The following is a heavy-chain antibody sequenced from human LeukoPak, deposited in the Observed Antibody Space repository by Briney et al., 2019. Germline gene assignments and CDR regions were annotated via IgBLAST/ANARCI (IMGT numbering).Heavy chain of an antibody. CDR2: INPSGGST. Sequence: ASVKVSCKASGYTFTSYYMHWVRQAPGQGLEWMGIINPSGGSTSYAQKFQGRVTMTRDMSTSTVYMELSSLRSEDTAVYYCARYYCASSRCPGVDYWGQGTLVTVSS. CDR1: GYTFTSYY. D-gene: IGHD2-2*01. CDR3: ARYYCASSRCPGVDY. V-gene: IGHV1-46*01. J-gene: IGHJ4*02.